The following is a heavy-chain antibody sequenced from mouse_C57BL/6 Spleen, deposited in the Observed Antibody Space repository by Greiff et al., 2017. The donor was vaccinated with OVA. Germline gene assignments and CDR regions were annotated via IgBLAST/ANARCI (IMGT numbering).Heavy chain of an antibody. Sequence: VQLQQPGAELVKPGASVKMSCKASGYTFTSYWITWVKQRPGQGLEWIGDIYPGSGSTNYNEKFKSKTTLTVDTSSSTAYMQLSSLPSEDSAVYYCGGITTVVDGYGGQGTTLPVSS. CDR2: IYPGSGST. D-gene: IGHD1-1*01. CDR1: GYTFTSYW. J-gene: IGHJ2*01. V-gene: IGHV1-55*01. CDR3: GGITTVVDGY.